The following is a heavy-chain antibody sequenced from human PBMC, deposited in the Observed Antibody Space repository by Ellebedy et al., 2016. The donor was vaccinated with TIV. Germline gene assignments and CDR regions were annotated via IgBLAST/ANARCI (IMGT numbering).Heavy chain of an antibody. J-gene: IGHJ4*02. CDR1: GLTLSSFS. CDR2: ITQGGNT. CDR3: AKDTIDDGYWDFDS. D-gene: IGHD5-18*01. Sequence: GGSLRLSCTASGLTLSSFSMTWVRQAPGKGLEWVSGITQGGNTYYAASVKGRFTISRDNSRTSVYLQMNSLRAEDTAVYYCAKDTIDDGYWDFDSWGPGTLVTVSS. V-gene: IGHV3-53*01.